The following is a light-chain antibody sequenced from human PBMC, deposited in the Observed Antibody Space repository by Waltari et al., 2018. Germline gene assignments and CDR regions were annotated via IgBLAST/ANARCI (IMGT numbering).Light chain of an antibody. CDR2: GAS. V-gene: IGKV3-20*01. CDR3: QHYVSLPVT. J-gene: IGKJ1*01. CDR1: QSVSRA. Sequence: SCRAGQSVSRALTWYQKNPGQAPRLLIYGASNRATGIPDRFSGSGSGTDFSLIISRLEPEDFAVYYCQHYVSLPVTFGQGTKVEIK.